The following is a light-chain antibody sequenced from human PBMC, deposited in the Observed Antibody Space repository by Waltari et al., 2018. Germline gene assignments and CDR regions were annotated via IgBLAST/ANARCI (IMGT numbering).Light chain of an antibody. CDR3: QQFNNAWA. CDR2: DAS. CDR1: QDISTF. V-gene: IGKV1-33*01. Sequence: DTQMTQSPASLLASVGDTVTITCQASQDISTFLVWYQQKPGKAPELLISDASILEPGVPSRFRGSGSGSHFTLTISGLQPEDIATYYCQQFNNAWAFGPGSKV. J-gene: IGKJ1*01.